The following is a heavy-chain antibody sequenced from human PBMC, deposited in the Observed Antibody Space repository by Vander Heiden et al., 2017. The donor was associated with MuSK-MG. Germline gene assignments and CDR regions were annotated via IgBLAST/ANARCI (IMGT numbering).Heavy chain of an antibody. J-gene: IGHJ4*02. CDR3: ARESRDGYKRTSYFDY. CDR2: IYYSGST. Sequence: QVQLQESGPGLVKPSQTLSLTCTVSGGSISSGGYYWGWIRQHPGKGLEWIGYIYYSGSTYYNPSLKSLVTISVDTSKNQCSLKLSSVTAADTAVYYCARESRDGYKRTSYFDYWGQGTLVTVSS. D-gene: IGHD5-12*01. V-gene: IGHV4-31*01. CDR1: GGSISSGGYY.